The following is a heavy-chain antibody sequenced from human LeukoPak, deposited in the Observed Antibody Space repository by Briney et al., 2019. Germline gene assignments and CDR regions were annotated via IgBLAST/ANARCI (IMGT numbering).Heavy chain of an antibody. V-gene: IGHV3-30*02. Sequence: PGGSLRLSCAASGFDFSNYGMHWVRQAPGKGLEWVTFIQYDGINKYYGDSVRGRFTISRDNSKNTLYLQMHSLRVEDTAMYYCVKSSSSQAAEDFWGQGTLVT. CDR1: GFDFSNYG. J-gene: IGHJ4*02. CDR3: VKSSSSQAAEDF. D-gene: IGHD2-15*01. CDR2: IQYDGINK.